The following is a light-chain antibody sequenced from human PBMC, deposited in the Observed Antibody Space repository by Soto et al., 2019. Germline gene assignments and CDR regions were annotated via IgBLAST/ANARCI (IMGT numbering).Light chain of an antibody. V-gene: IGLV3-21*02. CDR3: QVWDNDSDHYV. J-gene: IGLJ1*01. CDR1: NIGSKS. Sequence: SSELTQPPSVSVAPGQTARITCGGNNIGSKSVHWYQQKPGQAPVLVLYDNDDRPSGIPERFSGSNSGNTATLTISRVEAGDEADYYCQVWDNDSDHYVFGTGTKLTVL. CDR2: DND.